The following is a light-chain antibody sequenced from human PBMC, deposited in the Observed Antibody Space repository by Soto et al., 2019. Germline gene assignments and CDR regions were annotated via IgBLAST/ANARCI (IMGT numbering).Light chain of an antibody. J-gene: IGKJ4*01. CDR1: QSVGSY. CDR2: DAS. Sequence: EIVLTQSPGTLSLSPGQRVTLSCRASQSVGSYLAWYQQKPGQAPRLLIYDASNRATGIPARFSGSGSGTDFTLTITSLEPEDFAVYFCQQRTDWPLTFGGGTKVDIK. CDR3: QQRTDWPLT. V-gene: IGKV3-11*01.